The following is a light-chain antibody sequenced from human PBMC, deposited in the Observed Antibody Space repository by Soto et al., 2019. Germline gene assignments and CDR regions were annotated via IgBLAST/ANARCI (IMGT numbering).Light chain of an antibody. J-gene: IGKJ1*01. V-gene: IGKV3-20*01. Sequence: EIVLTQSPGTLSLSPGERATLSRRASQSVSSNYLAWFQQRPGQPPRLIIYGVSTRATGTPDRFSASGSGTDFTLTINRLEREDFAVYYCQQYGGSPWTFGQGTKLEIK. CDR2: GVS. CDR1: QSVSSNY. CDR3: QQYGGSPWT.